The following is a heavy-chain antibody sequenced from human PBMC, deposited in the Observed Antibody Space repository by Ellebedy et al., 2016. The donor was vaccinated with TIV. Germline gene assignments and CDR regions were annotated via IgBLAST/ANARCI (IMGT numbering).Heavy chain of an antibody. CDR3: ARYRDYGGNTELVDAFDI. V-gene: IGHV3-73*01. D-gene: IGHD4-23*01. Sequence: PGGSLRLSCAASGFTFSASAMHWVRQASGKGLEWVGRIRSRANNYATAYDASVRGRFTVSRDDSKNTAYLQMNRLKTEETAIYYCARYRDYGGNTELVDAFDIWGQGTMVTVSS. CDR1: GFTFSASA. J-gene: IGHJ3*02. CDR2: IRSRANNYAT.